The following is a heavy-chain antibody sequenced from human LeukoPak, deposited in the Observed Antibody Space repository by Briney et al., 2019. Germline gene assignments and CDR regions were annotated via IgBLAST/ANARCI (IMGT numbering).Heavy chain of an antibody. CDR1: GFTFGDYA. CDR3: TSTGSGYYYSFDY. V-gene: IGHV3-49*04. D-gene: IGHD3-22*01. CDR2: IRSKDYGGTK. Sequence: GGSLRLSCTASGFTFGDYAMSWVRQAPGKGLEWVGVIRSKDYGGTKEYAASVKGRFTISRDDSKSNAYLQMNSLKTEDTAVYYCTSTGSGYYYSFDYWGQGTLVTVSS. J-gene: IGHJ4*02.